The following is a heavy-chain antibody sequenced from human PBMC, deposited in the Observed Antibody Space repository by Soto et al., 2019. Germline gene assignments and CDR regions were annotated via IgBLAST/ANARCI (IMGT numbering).Heavy chain of an antibody. D-gene: IGHD6-19*01. CDR1: GFTFSSYW. J-gene: IGHJ4*02. CDR2: LNSDGSSA. V-gene: IGHV3-74*01. Sequence: EVQLVESGGGLVQPGGSLRLSCAASGFTFSSYWLHWVRQAPGKGLVWLSRLNSDGSSAYYADSVKGRFTISRDNAQNTMYLQMNSLGDEDTAVYYCVRGKRGGWYFDYWGQGTLVTVSS. CDR3: VRGKRGGWYFDY.